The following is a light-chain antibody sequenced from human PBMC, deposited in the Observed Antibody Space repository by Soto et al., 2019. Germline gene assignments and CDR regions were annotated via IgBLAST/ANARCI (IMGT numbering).Light chain of an antibody. CDR1: SRDVGGYNY. J-gene: IGLJ1*01. CDR3: CSYAGSYSYV. CDR2: DVS. Sequence: QSALTQPRSVYGSPGQSVTISCTGTSRDVGGYNYVSWYQQHPGKAPKLMIYDVSKRPSGVPDRFSGSKSGNTASLTISGLQAEDEADYYCCSYAGSYSYVFGTGTKLTVL. V-gene: IGLV2-11*01.